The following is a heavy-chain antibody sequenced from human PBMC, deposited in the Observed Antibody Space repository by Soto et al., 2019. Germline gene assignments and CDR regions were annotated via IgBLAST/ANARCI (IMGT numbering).Heavy chain of an antibody. Sequence: QVQLVESGGGGFHPGRSLRLSWAASGCTFSGYGMHGFGQAPGKGLEWVAVLCYDGSNKYNAASVKGRFTISRDNSKNTLYLQMNSLRAEDTAVYYCAAGAYYFDYWGQGTLVTVSS. CDR1: GCTFSGYG. CDR3: AAGAYYFDY. D-gene: IGHD3-10*01. V-gene: IGHV3-33*01. CDR2: LCYDGSNK. J-gene: IGHJ4*02.